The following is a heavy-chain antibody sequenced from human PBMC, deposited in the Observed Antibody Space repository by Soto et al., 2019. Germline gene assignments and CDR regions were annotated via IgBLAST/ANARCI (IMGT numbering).Heavy chain of an antibody. CDR3: EKQAPYVVLEKTRSPGVDV. J-gene: IGHJ6*02. D-gene: IGHD3-10*02. V-gene: IGHV3-23*01. CDR1: GFSFDNYP. CDR2: IDDSGAGT. Sequence: EVQLLESGGGLVQPGGSLRLSCTASGFSFDNYPMSWFRQAPGEGLQCVSTIDDSGAGTYYADSVKGRFTISRDNSKDTVYLQMSRLRADDTAFYHCEKQAPYVVLEKTRSPGVDVWGQGTTVTVSS.